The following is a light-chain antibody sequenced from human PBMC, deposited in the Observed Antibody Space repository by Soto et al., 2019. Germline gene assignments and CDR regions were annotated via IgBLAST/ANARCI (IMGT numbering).Light chain of an antibody. V-gene: IGKV3-20*01. CDR3: QQYGSSPFT. Sequence: EIVLTQSPGTLSLSPGERATLSCRASQSVSSSYIAWYQQKPGQAPRLLIYGASSRATGIPDRFSGSGSGTDFTITISRLEPEDFAVYYCQQYGSSPFTFGPGTKVDIK. CDR2: GAS. CDR1: QSVSSSY. J-gene: IGKJ3*01.